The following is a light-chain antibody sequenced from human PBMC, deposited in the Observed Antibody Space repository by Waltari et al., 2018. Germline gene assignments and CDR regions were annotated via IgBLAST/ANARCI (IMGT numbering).Light chain of an antibody. CDR2: DVN. J-gene: IGLJ2*01. Sequence: QSALTQPPSASGSPGQSVTISCTGTSSDVGAYNYVSWYQQHPGKAPNLMIYDVNKRPSGVPDRFSGSKSGNTASLTVSGLQAEDETDYFCSSYAGSNILVFGGGTKLTVL. CDR1: SSDVGAYNY. V-gene: IGLV2-8*01. CDR3: SSYAGSNILV.